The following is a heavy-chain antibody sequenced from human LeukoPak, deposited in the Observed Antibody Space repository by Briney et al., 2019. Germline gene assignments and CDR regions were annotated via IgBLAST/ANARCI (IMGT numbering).Heavy chain of an antibody. CDR1: GGSFSGYY. J-gene: IGHJ4*02. V-gene: IGHV4-34*01. CDR2: INHSGST. CDR3: ARRYLAAAGTWNY. Sequence: SETLSLTCAVYGGSFSGYYWSWIRQPPGKGLEWIGEINHSGSTNYNPSLKGRVTISVDTSKNQFSLKLSSVTAADTAVYYCARRYLAAAGTWNYWGQGTLVTVSS. D-gene: IGHD6-13*01.